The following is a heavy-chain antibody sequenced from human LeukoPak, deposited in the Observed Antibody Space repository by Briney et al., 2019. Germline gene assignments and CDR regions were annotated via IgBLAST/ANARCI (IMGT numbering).Heavy chain of an antibody. Sequence: KASETLSLTCTVSGGSISSSSYYWGWIRQSPGKGLEWIGSLYYSGSTYYNPSLKSRVTISVDTSKNQFSLKLSSVTAADTAVYYCASGPRRLGYCSGGSCYSSVFDYWGQGTLVTVSS. CDR1: GGSISSSSYY. CDR3: ASGPRRLGYCSGGSCYSSVFDY. CDR2: LYYSGST. J-gene: IGHJ4*02. D-gene: IGHD2-15*01. V-gene: IGHV4-39*01.